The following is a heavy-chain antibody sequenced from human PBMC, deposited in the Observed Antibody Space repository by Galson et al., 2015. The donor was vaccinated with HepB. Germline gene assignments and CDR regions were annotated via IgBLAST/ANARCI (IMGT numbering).Heavy chain of an antibody. CDR1: GYIFTTYA. J-gene: IGHJ4*02. CDR2: INTNTGNP. D-gene: IGHD2/OR15-2a*01. V-gene: IGHV7-4-1*02. Sequence: SVKVSCKASGYIFTTYAINWVRQAPGQGLEWMGWINTNTGNPTYARGFTGRFVFSLDTSVTTAYLQISSLKAEDTAMYYCARFPAYYLDYWGQGTLVTVSS. CDR3: ARFPAYYLDY.